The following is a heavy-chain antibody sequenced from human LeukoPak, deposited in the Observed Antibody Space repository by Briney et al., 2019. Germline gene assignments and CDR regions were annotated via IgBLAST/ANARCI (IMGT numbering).Heavy chain of an antibody. Sequence: GGSLRLSCAASGFTVSTNYMNWVRQAPGKGLEWGSFIYSGGNTYYADSVKGRFTISRDHSKNTLYLQMNSLRAEDTAVYYCARDLGFGELYFWGQGTLATVSS. D-gene: IGHD3-10*01. CDR1: GFTVSTNY. CDR3: ARDLGFGELYF. J-gene: IGHJ4*02. CDR2: IYSGGNT. V-gene: IGHV3-66*01.